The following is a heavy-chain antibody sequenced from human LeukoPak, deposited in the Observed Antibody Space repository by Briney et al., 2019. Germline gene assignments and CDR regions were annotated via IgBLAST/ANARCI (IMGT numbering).Heavy chain of an antibody. J-gene: IGHJ4*02. CDR3: ARHSRTYYDFDY. CDR2: VHYSGST. CDR1: GGSMSGYY. Sequence: SETLSLTCTVSGGSMSGYYWSWIRQPPGRGLEWIGYVHYSGSTNYNPSLKSRLSVSVDTSMNQFSLQLSSVTAADTAVYYCARHSRTYYDFDYWGQGTLVTVSS. V-gene: IGHV4-59*08. D-gene: IGHD1-26*01.